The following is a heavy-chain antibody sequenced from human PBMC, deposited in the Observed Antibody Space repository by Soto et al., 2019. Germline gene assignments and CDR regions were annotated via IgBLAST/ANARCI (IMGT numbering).Heavy chain of an antibody. CDR3: ARDTGDRIGYYYYHFYGMEF. Sequence: GGSLRLSCAASGFIFNNYGMHWVRQAPGKGLEWVSGITWNSVDIGYADSVKGRFTISRYNAENSLYLQMTSLRPEDTALYSCARDTGDRIGYYYYHFYGMEFWAQGTPVTVSS. V-gene: IGHV3-9*01. CDR2: ITWNSVDI. J-gene: IGHJ6*01. D-gene: IGHD3-22*01. CDR1: GFIFNNYG.